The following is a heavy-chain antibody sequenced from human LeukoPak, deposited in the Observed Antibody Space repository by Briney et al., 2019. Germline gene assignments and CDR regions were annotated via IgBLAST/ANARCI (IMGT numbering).Heavy chain of an antibody. D-gene: IGHD6-6*01. Sequence: ASVKVSCKASGYTFTNYAMHWVRQAPGQRLEWMGWINAGNGNTKYSQEFQDRVTIFRDTSASTAYMELSSLRSEDMAVYYCARVSSSLSLDFWGQGTLVTVSA. CDR2: INAGNGNT. J-gene: IGHJ4*02. CDR3: ARVSSSLSLDF. CDR1: GYTFTNYA. V-gene: IGHV1-3*03.